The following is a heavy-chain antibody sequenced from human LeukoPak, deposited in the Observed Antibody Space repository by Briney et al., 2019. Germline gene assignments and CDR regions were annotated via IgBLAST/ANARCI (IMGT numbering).Heavy chain of an antibody. CDR2: ISYDGSNK. J-gene: IGHJ4*02. CDR3: AKDHDYGDYQALDY. Sequence: GRSLRLSCAASGFTFSSYGMHWVRQAPGKGLEWVAVISYDGSNKYYADSVKGRFTISRDSSKNTLYLQMNSLRAEDTAVYYCAKDHDYGDYQALDYWGQGTLVTVSS. CDR1: GFTFSSYG. D-gene: IGHD4-17*01. V-gene: IGHV3-30*18.